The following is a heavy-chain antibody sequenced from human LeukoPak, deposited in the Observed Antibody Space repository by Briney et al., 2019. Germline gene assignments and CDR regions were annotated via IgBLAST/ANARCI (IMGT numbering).Heavy chain of an antibody. CDR1: GYTFTDYY. Sequence: ASVKVSCKVSGYTFTDYYMHWVQQAPGKGLEWTGLVDPEDGETIYAEKFQGRVTITADTSTDTAYMELSSLRSEDTAVYYCATLGYSYSYVDAFDIWGQGTMVTVSS. CDR3: ATLGYSYSYVDAFDI. J-gene: IGHJ3*02. CDR2: VDPEDGET. D-gene: IGHD5-18*01. V-gene: IGHV1-69-2*01.